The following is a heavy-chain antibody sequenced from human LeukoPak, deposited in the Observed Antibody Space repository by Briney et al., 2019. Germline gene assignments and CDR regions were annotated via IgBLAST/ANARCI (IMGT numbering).Heavy chain of an antibody. V-gene: IGHV3-64*01. CDR3: ARSYSSGWYSYY. J-gene: IGHJ4*02. Sequence: PGGSLRLSCAASGFTFSSYAMHWVRQAPGKGLEYVSAISSNGGSTYYANSVKGRFTTSRDNSKNTLYLQMGSLRAEDMAVYYCARSYSSGWYSYYWGQGTLVTVSS. CDR1: GFTFSSYA. CDR2: ISSNGGST. D-gene: IGHD6-19*01.